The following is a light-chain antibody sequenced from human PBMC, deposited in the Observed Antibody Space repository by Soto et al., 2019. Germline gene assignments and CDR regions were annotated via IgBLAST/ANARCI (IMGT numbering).Light chain of an antibody. CDR1: QGISTY. J-gene: IGKJ5*01. CDR2: AAS. V-gene: IGKV1-9*01. Sequence: DIQLTQSPSFLSASVGDRVTITCRASQGISTYLAWYQQKPGKAPKLLIYAASTLQSGVPLSFSGSGSGTSFTLTISRLQPEDFATYYCQQLLSYPITFGQGTRLEIK. CDR3: QQLLSYPIT.